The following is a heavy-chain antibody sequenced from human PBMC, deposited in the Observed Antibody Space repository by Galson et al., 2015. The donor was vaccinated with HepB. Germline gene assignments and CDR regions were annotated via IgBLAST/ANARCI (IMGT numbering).Heavy chain of an antibody. J-gene: IGHJ5*01. Sequence: SLRLSCAASGFTLSSQNMNWVRQVPGKGLDWVSYISSSGRTIKYADSVEGRFTMSRDNAKNSLYLQMNSLRAEDTAVYYCARGGNSLGGRYLLNSWGQGTLVTVSS. CDR2: ISSSGRTI. D-gene: IGHD1-7*01. CDR1: GFTLSSQN. CDR3: ARGGNSLGGRYLLNS. V-gene: IGHV3-48*01.